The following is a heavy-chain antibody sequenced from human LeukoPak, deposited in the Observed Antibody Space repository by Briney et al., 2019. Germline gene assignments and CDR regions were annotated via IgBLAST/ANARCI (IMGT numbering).Heavy chain of an antibody. J-gene: IGHJ5*02. V-gene: IGHV3-7*01. D-gene: IGHD2-21*01. CDR3: ARDGELGGFDP. Sequence: GGSLRLSCAASGFTFSSYWMSWVRQAPGKGLEWVANINQDGSEKYYVDSVKGRFIISRDNAKNSLYLQMSGLRAEDTAVYYCARDGELGGFDPWGQGTLVTVSS. CDR1: GFTFSSYW. CDR2: INQDGSEK.